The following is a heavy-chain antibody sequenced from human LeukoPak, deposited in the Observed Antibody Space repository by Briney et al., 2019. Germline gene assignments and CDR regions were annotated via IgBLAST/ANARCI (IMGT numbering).Heavy chain of an antibody. D-gene: IGHD3-22*01. CDR2: LHASEST. CDR1: GAYISNYY. CDR3: ASLSSGGGFDV. J-gene: IGHJ3*01. V-gene: IGHV4-4*07. Sequence: SETLSLTCTVSGAYISNYYWTWVRQTAAQGLEWIGRLHASESTIYNPSLKSRVTMSLGTSKDQMSLTLTSVTAADSAIYYCASLSSGGGFDVWGQGTVVTVSS.